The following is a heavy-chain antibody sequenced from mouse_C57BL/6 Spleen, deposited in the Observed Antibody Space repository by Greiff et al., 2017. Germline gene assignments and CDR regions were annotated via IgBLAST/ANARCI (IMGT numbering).Heavy chain of an antibody. CDR3: TTSGNYEDYYAMDY. CDR1: GFNIKDDY. Sequence: VQLQQSGAELVRPGASVKLSCTASGFNIKDDYMHWVKQRPEQGLEWIGWIDPENGDTEYASKFQGKATITADTSSNTAYLQLSSLTSEDTAVYCCTTSGNYEDYYAMDYWGQGTSVTVSS. CDR2: IDPENGDT. J-gene: IGHJ4*01. V-gene: IGHV14-4*01. D-gene: IGHD2-1*01.